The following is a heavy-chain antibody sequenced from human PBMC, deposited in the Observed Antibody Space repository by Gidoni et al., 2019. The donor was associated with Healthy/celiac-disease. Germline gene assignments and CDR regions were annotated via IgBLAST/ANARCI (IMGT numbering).Heavy chain of an antibody. CDR3: ARYYDSSGYYYYGMDV. CDR1: GFTFSSYS. D-gene: IGHD3-22*01. V-gene: IGHV3-21*01. CDR2: ISSSSSYI. Sequence: EVQLVESGGGLVKPGGSLRLSWSASGFTFSSYSMNWVRQAPGKGLEWVSSISSSSSYIYYADSVKGRFTISRDNAKNSLYLQMNSLRAEDTAVYYCARYYDSSGYYYYGMDVWGQGTTVTVSS. J-gene: IGHJ6*02.